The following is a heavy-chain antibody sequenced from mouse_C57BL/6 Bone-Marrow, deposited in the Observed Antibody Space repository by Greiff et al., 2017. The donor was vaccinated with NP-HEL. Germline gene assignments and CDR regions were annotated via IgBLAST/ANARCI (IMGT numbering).Heavy chain of an antibody. CDR1: GFNITGYY. Sequence: VQLQQSGAELVRPGASVKLSCTASGFNITGYYMHWVKQRPEQGLEWIGRIYPEDGDTEYAPKFKGKATMTADTSSNTAYLQLSSLTSEDTAGYYCTSHYYGSSAWDFEVWGTGTTVTVSS. CDR3: TSHYYGSSAWDFEV. J-gene: IGHJ1*03. V-gene: IGHV14-1*01. CDR2: IYPEDGDT. D-gene: IGHD1-1*01.